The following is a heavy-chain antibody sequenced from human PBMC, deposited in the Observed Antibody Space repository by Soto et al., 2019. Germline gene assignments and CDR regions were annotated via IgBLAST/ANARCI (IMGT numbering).Heavy chain of an antibody. Sequence: VQVLESGGGLVQPGGSLRLSCAAYGVTFSSYAMSWVRQHPGKGLEWVSAISGSGGSTYYADSVKGRFTISRDNSKNTLYLQMNSLRAEDTAVYYCAKCLGHDYSNYYGMDVWGQGTTVTVSS. CDR2: ISGSGGST. CDR1: GVTFSSYA. CDR3: AKCLGHDYSNYYGMDV. J-gene: IGHJ6*02. D-gene: IGHD4-4*01. V-gene: IGHV3-23*01.